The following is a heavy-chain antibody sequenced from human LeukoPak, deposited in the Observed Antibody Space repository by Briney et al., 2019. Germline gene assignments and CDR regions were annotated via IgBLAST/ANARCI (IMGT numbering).Heavy chain of an antibody. J-gene: IGHJ5*02. CDR1: GGSISSYY. V-gene: IGHV4-59*12. Sequence: PSETLSLTCTVSGGSISSYYWSWIRQPPGKGLEWIGYIYYSGSTNYNPSLKSRVTISVDTSKNQFSLKLSSVTAADTAVYYCARMRYCSSTSCYYRFDPWGQGTLVTVSS. CDR3: ARMRYCSSTSCYYRFDP. CDR2: IYYSGST. D-gene: IGHD2-2*01.